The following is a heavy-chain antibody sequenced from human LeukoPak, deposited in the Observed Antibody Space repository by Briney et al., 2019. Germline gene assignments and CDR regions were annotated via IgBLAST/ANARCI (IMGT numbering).Heavy chain of an antibody. J-gene: IGHJ6*03. CDR3: TREEEDDSSGYSFYCYYMDV. Sequence: QPGGSLRLSCTASGFTFGDYGMSWVRQAPGKGLEWVGFIRRTVYGATAEYAASVKDRFTISRDDSKSIAYLQMNSLKTEDTAVYFCTREEEDDSSGYSFYCYYMDVWGTGTTVTVS. V-gene: IGHV3-49*04. CDR2: IRRTVYGATA. CDR1: GFTFGDYG. D-gene: IGHD3-22*01.